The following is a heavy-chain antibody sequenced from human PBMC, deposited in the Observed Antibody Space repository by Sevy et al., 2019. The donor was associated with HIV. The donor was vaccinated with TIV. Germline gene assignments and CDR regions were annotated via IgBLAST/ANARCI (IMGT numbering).Heavy chain of an antibody. D-gene: IGHD2-8*01. V-gene: IGHV3-21*01. J-gene: IGHJ4*02. Sequence: GGSLRLSCAASGFTFSSYSMNWVRQAPGKGLEWVSSISSSSSYIYYADSVKGRFTISRDNAKNSLYLQMNNLRAEDTAVYYCSRVLCTNGVCFPTHFDYWGQGTLVTVSS. CDR3: SRVLCTNGVCFPTHFDY. CDR2: ISSSSSYI. CDR1: GFTFSSYS.